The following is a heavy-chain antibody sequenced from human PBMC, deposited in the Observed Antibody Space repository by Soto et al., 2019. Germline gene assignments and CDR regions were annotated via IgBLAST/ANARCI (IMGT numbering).Heavy chain of an antibody. D-gene: IGHD6-13*01. Sequence: GGSLRLSWAASGYTFSSYARHWVRQAPGKGLEWVAVISYDGSNKYYADSVKGRFTISRDNSKNTLYLQMNSLRAEDTAVYYCARDNSPARQQQLVFVPLGYWGQGTLVTVSS. J-gene: IGHJ4*02. CDR3: ARDNSPARQQQLVFVPLGY. V-gene: IGHV3-30-3*01. CDR1: GYTFSSYA. CDR2: ISYDGSNK.